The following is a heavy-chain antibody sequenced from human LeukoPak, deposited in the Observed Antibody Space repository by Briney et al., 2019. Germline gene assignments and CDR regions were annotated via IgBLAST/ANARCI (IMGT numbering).Heavy chain of an antibody. CDR3: ATRRGGYYAG. Sequence: PSETLSLTCAVYGGSFSGYYWSWIRQPPGKGLEWIGEINHSGSTNYNPPLKSRVTISVDTSKNQFSLKLSSVTAADTAVYYCATRRGGYYAGWGQGTLVTVSS. CDR1: GGSFSGYY. D-gene: IGHD3-22*01. CDR2: INHSGST. J-gene: IGHJ4*02. V-gene: IGHV4-34*01.